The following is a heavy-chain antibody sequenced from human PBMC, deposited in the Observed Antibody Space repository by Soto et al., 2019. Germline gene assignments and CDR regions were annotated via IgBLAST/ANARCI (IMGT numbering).Heavy chain of an antibody. J-gene: IGHJ3*02. CDR2: IYYSGST. CDR1: GGSISSYY. CDR3: ARQRGGSKGAFDI. Sequence: SQTLSLTCTVSGGSISSYYWSWIRQPPGKGLAWIGYIYYSGSTNYNPSLKSRVTISVDTSKNQFSLKLSSVTAADTAVYYCARQRGGSKGAFDIWGQGTMVTVSS. D-gene: IGHD3-16*01. V-gene: IGHV4-59*08.